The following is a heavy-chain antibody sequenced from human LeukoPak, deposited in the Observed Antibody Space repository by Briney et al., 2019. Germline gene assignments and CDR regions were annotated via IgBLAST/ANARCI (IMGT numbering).Heavy chain of an antibody. J-gene: IGHJ4*02. CDR1: GGSFSGYY. CDR3: ARDGYDFWSGYYTPLGGY. V-gene: IGHV4-34*01. D-gene: IGHD3-3*01. Sequence: PSETLSLTCAVYGGSFSGYYWGWIRQPPGKGLEWIGSIYYSGSTYYNPSLKSRVTISVDTSKNQFSLKLSSVTAADTAVYYCARDGYDFWSGYYTPLGGYWGQGTLVTVSS. CDR2: IYYSGST.